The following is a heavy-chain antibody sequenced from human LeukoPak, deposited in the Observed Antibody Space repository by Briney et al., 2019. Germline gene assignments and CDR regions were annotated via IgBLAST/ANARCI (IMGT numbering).Heavy chain of an antibody. D-gene: IGHD3-10*01. Sequence: GGFLRPSCAASAPAPDDYPIHCVRQAPGKGLEWASLTNWDGGHTYYADSVKGRFTISRANSKNSLYLQMNSLRTDDTALYYCPKEGDYYGSGSHRDAFAMWGQATMVTVSS. J-gene: IGHJ3*02. CDR1: APAPDDYP. CDR2: TNWDGGHT. V-gene: IGHV3-43*01. CDR3: PKEGDYYGSGSHRDAFAM.